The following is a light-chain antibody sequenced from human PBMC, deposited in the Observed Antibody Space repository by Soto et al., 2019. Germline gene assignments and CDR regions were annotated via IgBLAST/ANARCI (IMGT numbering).Light chain of an antibody. CDR3: CSYAGSSSYV. CDR2: DVS. Sequence: QSVLTQPHSVSGSPGQSVAISCTGTSSDVGGYNYVSWYQQHPGKAPKLMIYDVSKRPSGVPDRFSGSKSGNTASLTISGLQAEDEADYYCCSYAGSSSYVLGTGTKLTVL. CDR1: SSDVGGYNY. J-gene: IGLJ1*01. V-gene: IGLV2-11*01.